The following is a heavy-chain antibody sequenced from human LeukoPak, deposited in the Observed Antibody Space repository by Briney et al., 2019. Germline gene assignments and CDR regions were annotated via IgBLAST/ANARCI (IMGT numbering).Heavy chain of an antibody. CDR3: ASMRSFYFDY. CDR1: EFTVSSNY. J-gene: IGHJ4*02. V-gene: IGHV3-66*01. D-gene: IGHD3-10*01. CDR2: IYSGGTT. Sequence: PGGSLRLSCAVSEFTVSSNYMSWVRQAPGKGLEWVSVIYSGGTTYYVDSVKGRFTISRDNSKNTLYLQMNSLRAEDTAVYYCASMRSFYFDYWGQGTLVTVSS.